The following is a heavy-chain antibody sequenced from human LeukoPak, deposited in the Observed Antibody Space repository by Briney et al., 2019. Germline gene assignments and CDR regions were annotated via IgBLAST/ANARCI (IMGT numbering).Heavy chain of an antibody. V-gene: IGHV3-74*01. D-gene: IGHD2-2*01. J-gene: IGHJ4*02. CDR2: INTDGRIT. CDR3: ARGCIGYCSSTSDY. Sequence: GGSLRLSCAASGFTFSSYSMNWVRQAPGKGLVWVSRINTDGRITNYADSVKGRFTISRDNAKNTLFLQMNSLRAEDTAVYYCARGCIGYCSSTSDYWGQGTLVTVSS. CDR1: GFTFSSYS.